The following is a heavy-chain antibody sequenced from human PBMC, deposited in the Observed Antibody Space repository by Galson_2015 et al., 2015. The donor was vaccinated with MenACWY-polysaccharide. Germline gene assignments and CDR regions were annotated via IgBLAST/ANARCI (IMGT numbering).Heavy chain of an antibody. J-gene: IGHJ5*02. CDR2: MNPNSGNT. V-gene: IGHV1-8*01. CDR3: ARGLNGDYYSEA. D-gene: IGHD4-17*01. CDR1: GYTFTSYD. Sequence: SVKVSCKASGYTFTSYDINWVRQATGQGLEWMGWMNPNSGNTGYAQKFQGRVTMTRNTSISTAYMELSSLRSEDTAVYYCARGLNGDYYSEAWGQGTLVTVSS.